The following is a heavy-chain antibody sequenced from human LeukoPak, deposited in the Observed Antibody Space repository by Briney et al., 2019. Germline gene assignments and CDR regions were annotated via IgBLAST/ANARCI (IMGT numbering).Heavy chain of an antibody. CDR1: GFTFSSYW. V-gene: IGHV3-7*02. CDR3: ARASMGGRDYHLDS. D-gene: IGHD4/OR15-4a*01. CDR2: IKTDGSHT. J-gene: IGHJ4*02. Sequence: PGGSLRLSCAASGFTFSSYWMTWVRQAPGKGLEWVANIKTDGSHTYYMDFVKGRFAISRDNAKNLLFLQLGSLRADDTGVYYCARASMGGRDYHLDSWGQGTLVTVSS.